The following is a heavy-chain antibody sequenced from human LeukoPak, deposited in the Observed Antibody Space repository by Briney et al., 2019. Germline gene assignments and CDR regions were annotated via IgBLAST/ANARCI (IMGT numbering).Heavy chain of an antibody. Sequence: GGSLRLSCAASGFTFSSYWMHWVRQAPGKGLVWVSRINSDGSSTSYADSVKGRFTISRDNAKNTLYLQMNSLRAEDTAVYYCASNRGDYVWGSYRSPPDYWGQGTLVTVSS. V-gene: IGHV3-74*01. CDR1: GFTFSSYW. D-gene: IGHD3-16*02. J-gene: IGHJ4*02. CDR3: ASNRGDYVWGSYRSPPDY. CDR2: INSDGSST.